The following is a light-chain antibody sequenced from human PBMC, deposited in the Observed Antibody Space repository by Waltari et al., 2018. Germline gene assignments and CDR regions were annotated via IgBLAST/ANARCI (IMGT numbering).Light chain of an antibody. CDR3: QQYYSSPLT. J-gene: IGKJ1*01. CDR1: QSISSS. Sequence: EIVLTQSPVTLSSSPGERATLSCRASQSISSSLVWYQQKPGQPPRLLIFGASGRATGIPDRFSGSGSGTEFTLTISRLEPEDFAVYYCQQYYSSPLTFGQGTKVEIK. CDR2: GAS. V-gene: IGKV3-20*01.